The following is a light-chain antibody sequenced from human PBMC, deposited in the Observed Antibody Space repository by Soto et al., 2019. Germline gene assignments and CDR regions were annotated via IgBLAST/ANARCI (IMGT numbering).Light chain of an antibody. Sequence: IVLTQSPGTLSLSPVDRATLSCKSSQRVSMSNIVWYQQKPGQAPSLLIYGASKRTTGVPDRFSGSGSDTEFTLIISRLEPEDFAVYYCQHYNNWPLTFGGGTKVDIK. J-gene: IGKJ4*01. CDR1: QRVSMSN. CDR2: GAS. V-gene: IGKV3-20*01. CDR3: QHYNNWPLT.